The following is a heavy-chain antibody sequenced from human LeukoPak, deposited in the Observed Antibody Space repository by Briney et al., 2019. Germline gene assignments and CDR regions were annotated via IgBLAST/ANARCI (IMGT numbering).Heavy chain of an antibody. CDR1: GFTLSDYA. Sequence: PGGSLRLSCAASGFTLSDYAMYWVRQAPGKGLVRVSRLTADGSSTIYADSVMGRFTVSRDIAKNTLYLQMYSLRAEDTAVYYCARAQMGTPTDCWGQGTLVTVSS. CDR2: LTADGSST. J-gene: IGHJ4*02. CDR3: ARAQMGTPTDC. D-gene: IGHD1-14*01. V-gene: IGHV3-74*01.